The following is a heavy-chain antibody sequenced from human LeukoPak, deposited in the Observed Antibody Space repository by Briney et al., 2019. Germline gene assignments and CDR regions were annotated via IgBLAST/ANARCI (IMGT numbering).Heavy chain of an antibody. CDR2: IYPGDSDT. J-gene: IGHJ3*02. CDR3: ARRAFPSAFDI. D-gene: IGHD3-3*02. Sequence: GASLQISCKGSGYSFTNYWIGWVRQMPGKGLEWMGVIYPGDSDTTYSPSFQGQVTISADKSITTAYLQWSSLKASDTALYYCARRAFPSAFDIWGQGTMVTVPS. CDR1: GYSFTNYW. V-gene: IGHV5-51*01.